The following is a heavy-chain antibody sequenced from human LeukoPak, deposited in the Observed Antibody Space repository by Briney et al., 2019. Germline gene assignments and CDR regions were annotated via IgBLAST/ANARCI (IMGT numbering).Heavy chain of an antibody. Sequence: SETLSLTCAVYGGSFSGYYWSWIRQPPGKGLEWVGEINHTEGTNDNPSLKSRVTISVETSKNQFSLKLSSVTAADTAVYYCARHGSYGSGNYYNAPIDYWGQGTLVTVSS. J-gene: IGHJ4*02. CDR2: INHTEGT. CDR3: ARHGSYGSGNYYNAPIDY. V-gene: IGHV4-34*01. D-gene: IGHD3-10*01. CDR1: GGSFSGYY.